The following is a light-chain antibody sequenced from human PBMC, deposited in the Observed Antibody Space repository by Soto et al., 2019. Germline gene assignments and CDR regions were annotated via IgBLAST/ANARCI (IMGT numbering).Light chain of an antibody. CDR2: GAS. V-gene: IGKV3-15*01. Sequence: EIVMTQSPVTLSVSPGERATLSCRASQSVSNNLAWYQQKPGQAPRLLIHGASTRATGIPARFSGSGSGTEFTLTISSLQSEDFAIYYCQQQSNWPRAFGQGTKVDI. CDR1: QSVSNN. CDR3: QQQSNWPRA. J-gene: IGKJ1*01.